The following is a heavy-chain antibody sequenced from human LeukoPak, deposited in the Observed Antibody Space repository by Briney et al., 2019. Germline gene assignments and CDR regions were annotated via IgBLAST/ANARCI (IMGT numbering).Heavy chain of an antibody. D-gene: IGHD6-19*01. J-gene: IGHJ4*02. V-gene: IGHV3-64D*06. CDR3: LKDRLHFTGWYLYN. CDR1: GFNFDNYA. CDR2: INTNADNT. Sequence: GGSLTLSCSPSGFNFDNYAMHWVRQPPGKELEYFSCINTNADNTYYSDSVKGRFIISRDNSENTLSLQMRRLRVEDTAVYYCLKDRLHFTGWYLYNWGQGTLVTVSS.